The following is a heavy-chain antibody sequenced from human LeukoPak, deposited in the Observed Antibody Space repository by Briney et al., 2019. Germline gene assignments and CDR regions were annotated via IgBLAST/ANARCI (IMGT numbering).Heavy chain of an antibody. V-gene: IGHV4-61*05. CDR3: ARGITMVRGENWFDP. Sequence: SETLSLTCTVSGGSISSSSYYWGWIRQPPGKGLEWIGRIYTSGSTNYNPSLKSRVTMSVDTSKNQFSLKLSSVTAADTAVYYCARGITMVRGENWFDPWGQGTLVTVSS. CDR1: GGSISSSSYY. D-gene: IGHD3-10*01. CDR2: IYTSGST. J-gene: IGHJ5*02.